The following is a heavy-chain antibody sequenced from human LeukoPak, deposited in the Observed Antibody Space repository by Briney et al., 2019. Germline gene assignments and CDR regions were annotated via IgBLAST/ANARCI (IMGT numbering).Heavy chain of an antibody. J-gene: IGHJ4*02. Sequence: GGSLRLSCAASGFTFSSYAMSWVRQAPGKGLEWVSAISGSGGSTYYADSVKGRFTISRDNSKNTLYLQMNSLRAEDTAVYYCTTSGNGGWPVGYWGQGTLVTVSS. V-gene: IGHV3-23*01. CDR2: ISGSGGST. CDR1: GFTFSSYA. D-gene: IGHD6-19*01. CDR3: TTSGNGGWPVGY.